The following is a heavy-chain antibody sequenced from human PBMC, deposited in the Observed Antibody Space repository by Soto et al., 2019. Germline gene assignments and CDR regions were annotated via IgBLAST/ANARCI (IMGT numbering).Heavy chain of an antibody. D-gene: IGHD3-22*01. V-gene: IGHV1-8*01. Sequence: GASVKVSCKASGYTFTSYEINWVRQSTGQELEWMGWMNPNSGNTGYAQKFQGRVTMTRNTSISTAYMELSSLRSGDTAVYYCAREGYWASKGNWFDPRAQGTLVPVSA. J-gene: IGHJ5*02. CDR2: MNPNSGNT. CDR3: AREGYWASKGNWFDP. CDR1: GYTFTSYE.